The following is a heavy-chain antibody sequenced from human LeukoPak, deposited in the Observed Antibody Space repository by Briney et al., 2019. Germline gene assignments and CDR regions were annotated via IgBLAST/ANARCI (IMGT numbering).Heavy chain of an antibody. D-gene: IGHD3-10*01. Sequence: GGSLRLSCAASGFTFSSYGMHWVRQAPGKGLEWVAVIWYDGSNKFYGDSVKGRFTTSRDNSKNTVALQMNSLRAGDTAVYYCARESAHYGRRYFDLWGRGTLVTVSS. CDR1: GFTFSSYG. CDR2: IWYDGSNK. J-gene: IGHJ2*01. V-gene: IGHV3-33*01. CDR3: ARESAHYGRRYFDL.